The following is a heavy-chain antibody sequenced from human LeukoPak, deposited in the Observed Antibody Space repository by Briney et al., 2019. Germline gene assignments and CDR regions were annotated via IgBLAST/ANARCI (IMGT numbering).Heavy chain of an antibody. V-gene: IGHV1-69*06. Sequence: ASVKVSCKATGDNFNDFAFSWVRPAPGQGLAWMGKILVIFGTTNYARKFQGRVTITADKSTNTVYMELYALTFDDTAVYYCARLPLTVYAHFDYWGQGTLVTVSS. CDR3: ARLPLTVYAHFDY. CDR1: GDNFNDFA. D-gene: IGHD2-8*01. CDR2: ILVIFGTT. J-gene: IGHJ4*02.